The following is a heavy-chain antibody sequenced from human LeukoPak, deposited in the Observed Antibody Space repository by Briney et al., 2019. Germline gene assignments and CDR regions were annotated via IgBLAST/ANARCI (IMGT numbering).Heavy chain of an antibody. Sequence: GGSLRLSCAASGFTFSTDAMNWVRQAPGKGLEWVSYISSGGSTVHYADSVKGRLTISRDNAKNSLYLQMNSLRAEDTAVYYCARVIIVGATGIWGQGTMVTVSS. V-gene: IGHV3-48*03. J-gene: IGHJ3*02. CDR3: ARVIIVGATGI. CDR2: ISSGGSTV. D-gene: IGHD1-26*01. CDR1: GFTFSTDA.